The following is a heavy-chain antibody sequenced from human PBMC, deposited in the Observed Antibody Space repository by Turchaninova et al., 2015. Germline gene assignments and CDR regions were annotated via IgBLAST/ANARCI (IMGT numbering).Heavy chain of an antibody. Sequence: QVQLVESGGGVVQPGRSLRVAGSASGFNFSGYDMHCVRDAPVTGLECVAVIADDGIDEYYVDSVKGRFIISRDSAKNTVHLQMNSLRAEDTAVYYCAKDVLTGDPGKDWGQGTLVTVSA. V-gene: IGHV3-30*18. J-gene: IGHJ4*02. CDR1: GFNFSGYD. CDR3: AKDVLTGDPGKD. CDR2: IADDGIDE. D-gene: IGHD7-27*01.